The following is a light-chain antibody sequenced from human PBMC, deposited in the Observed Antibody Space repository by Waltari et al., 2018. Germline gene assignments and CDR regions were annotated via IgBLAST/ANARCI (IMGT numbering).Light chain of an antibody. CDR3: QQYDISPLT. Sequence: EIVLTQSPGTLSLSPGERATLSCRARQTVRTTYLAWYQQKPGQAPTLLIYGASSRATGIPDRCSGSGSGTDFSLTISSLEPEDFAVYYCQQYDISPLTFGGGTKVEIK. CDR2: GAS. V-gene: IGKV3-20*01. J-gene: IGKJ4*01. CDR1: QTVRTTY.